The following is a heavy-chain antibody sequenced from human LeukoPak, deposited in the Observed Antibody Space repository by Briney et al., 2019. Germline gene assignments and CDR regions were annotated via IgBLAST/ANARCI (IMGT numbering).Heavy chain of an antibody. CDR1: GFTFDNYA. CDR3: ARGGAARLEY. D-gene: IGHD6-6*01. J-gene: IGHJ4*02. Sequence: PGGSLSLSCAASGFTFDNYAMTWVRQAPGKGLEWVAKIKEDGSEKYYVDSVKGRFTISRDNAKNSLYLQMNSLRAEDTAVYYCARGGAARLEYWGQGTLVTVSS. V-gene: IGHV3-7*01. CDR2: IKEDGSEK.